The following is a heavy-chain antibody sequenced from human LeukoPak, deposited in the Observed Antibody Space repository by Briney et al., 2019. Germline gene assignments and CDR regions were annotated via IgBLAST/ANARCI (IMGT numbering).Heavy chain of an antibody. V-gene: IGHV3-30*04. CDR2: ISYDGSNK. J-gene: IGHJ3*02. D-gene: IGHD4-17*01. Sequence: PGGSLRLSCAASGFTFSSYAMHWVRQAPGKGLEWVAVISYDGSNKYYADSVKGRFTISRDNSKNTLYLQMNSLRAEDTAVYYCATTNSVYGDWGAFDIWGQGTMVTVSS. CDR3: ATTNSVYGDWGAFDI. CDR1: GFTFSSYA.